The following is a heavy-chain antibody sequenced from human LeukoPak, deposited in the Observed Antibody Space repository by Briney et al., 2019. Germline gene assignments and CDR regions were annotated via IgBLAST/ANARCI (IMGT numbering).Heavy chain of an antibody. CDR1: GFSFSSYG. D-gene: IGHD3-10*01. CDR2: ISYDGSNK. CDR3: AKGLGGFGELFRVY. V-gene: IGHV3-30*18. J-gene: IGHJ4*02. Sequence: GGSLRLSCAASGFSFSSYGMHWVRQAPGKGLEWVAVISYDGSNKYYADSVKGRVTISRENSKKTLYLQMNSLRAEDPALYYWAKGLGGFGELFRVYWGEGTLVTVSS.